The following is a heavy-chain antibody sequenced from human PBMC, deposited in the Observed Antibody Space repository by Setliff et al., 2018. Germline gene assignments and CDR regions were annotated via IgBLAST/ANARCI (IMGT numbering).Heavy chain of an antibody. CDR1: GGSLNSGSYY. V-gene: IGHV4-61*02. D-gene: IGHD1-26*01. Sequence: KTSETLSLTCAVSGGSLNSGSYYWSWIRQSTERGLEWLGRLHTSESTTYNPALNSRVTISVDTSTNQFSLRLTSLTAADTAVYFCARDNTILGATDHWGQGTLVTVSS. J-gene: IGHJ4*02. CDR2: LHTSEST. CDR3: ARDNTILGATDH.